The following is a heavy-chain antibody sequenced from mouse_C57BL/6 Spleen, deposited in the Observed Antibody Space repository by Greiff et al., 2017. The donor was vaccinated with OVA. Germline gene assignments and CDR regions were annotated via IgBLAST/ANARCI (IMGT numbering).Heavy chain of an antibody. Sequence: VKLMESGPGLVQPSQSLSITCTVSGFSLTSYGVHWVRQSPGKGLEWLGVIWSGGSTDYNAAFISRLSISKDNSKSQVFFKMNSLQADDTAIYYCARNFLMVTSAMDYWGQGTSVTVSS. D-gene: IGHD2-2*01. CDR3: ARNFLMVTSAMDY. CDR1: GFSLTSYG. V-gene: IGHV2-2*01. CDR2: IWSGGST. J-gene: IGHJ4*01.